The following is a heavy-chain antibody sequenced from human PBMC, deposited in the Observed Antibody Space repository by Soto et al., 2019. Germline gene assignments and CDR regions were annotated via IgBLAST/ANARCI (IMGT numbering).Heavy chain of an antibody. D-gene: IGHD6-13*01. V-gene: IGHV3-7*02. J-gene: IGHJ6*02. CDR2: INQDGTEK. CDR1: GLPFSIYW. CDR3: ASRWYGMDV. Sequence: GGSLSLSCAASGLPFSIYWMSWVRQAPGKGLEWVANINQDGTEKNYVDSVKGRFTISRDNAKNSLYLQMKSLRAEDTAVYYCASRWYGMDVWGQGTTVTVSS.